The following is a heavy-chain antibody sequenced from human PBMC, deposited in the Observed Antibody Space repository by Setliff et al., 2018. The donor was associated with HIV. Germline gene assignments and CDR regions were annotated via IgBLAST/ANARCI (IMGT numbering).Heavy chain of an antibody. J-gene: IGHJ4*02. CDR3: ARHSPSDY. CDR2: IYNSAST. CDR1: GDSISTDY. V-gene: IGHV4-59*08. Sequence: KTSETLSLTCTVSGDSISTDYWTWIRQPPGKGLEWIGYIYNSASTSYNPSLKSRVTISVDTSKNQFSLKLSSVTAAGTAVYYCARHSPSDYWGQGTLVTVSS.